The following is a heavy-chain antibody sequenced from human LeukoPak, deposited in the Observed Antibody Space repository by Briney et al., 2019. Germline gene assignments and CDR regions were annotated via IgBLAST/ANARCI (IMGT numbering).Heavy chain of an antibody. D-gene: IGHD1-7*01. J-gene: IGHJ6*03. V-gene: IGHV4-61*02. Sequence: SETLSLTCTVSGGSISSGSYYWSWIRQPAGKGLEWIGRIYTSRSTNYNPSLQSRVTISVDTSKNQFSLKLSSVTAADTAVYYCAREGDYNWNYRAYYYYYMDVWGKGTTVTVSS. CDR1: GGSISSGSYY. CDR3: AREGDYNWNYRAYYYYYMDV. CDR2: IYTSRST.